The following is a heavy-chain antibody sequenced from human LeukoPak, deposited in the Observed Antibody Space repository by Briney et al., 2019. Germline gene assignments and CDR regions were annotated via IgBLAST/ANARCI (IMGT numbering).Heavy chain of an antibody. CDR3: ARGIDYYDSSGYPEYFQH. D-gene: IGHD3-22*01. CDR2: IIPIFGTA. CDR1: GGTFSSYA. Sequence: SVKVSCKASGGTFSSYAISWVRQAPGQGLEWMGRIIPIFGTANYAQKFQGRVTITTDESTSTAYMELSSLRSEDTAVYYCARGIDYYDSSGYPEYFQHWGQGTLVTVSS. V-gene: IGHV1-69*05. J-gene: IGHJ1*01.